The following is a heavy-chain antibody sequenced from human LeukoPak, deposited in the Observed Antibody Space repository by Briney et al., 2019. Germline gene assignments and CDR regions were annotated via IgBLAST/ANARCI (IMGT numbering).Heavy chain of an antibody. CDR2: INSDGNNI. J-gene: IGHJ4*02. Sequence: GGSLRLSCVTSRFTFSDYFMNWIRQAPGKGPEWLSFINSDGNNIYYRDSVKGRFTISRDNAKKTLYLEMNNLRVDDTAIYYCATSRVFDFWGQGTLVAVSS. CDR1: RFTFSDYF. V-gene: IGHV3-11*04. CDR3: ATSRVFDF.